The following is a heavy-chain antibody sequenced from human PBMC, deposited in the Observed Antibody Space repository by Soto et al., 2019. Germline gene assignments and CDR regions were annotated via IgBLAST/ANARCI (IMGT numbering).Heavy chain of an antibody. CDR1: GGSISSYY. V-gene: IGHV4-59*01. CDR3: ASLSIVGAKSHWFDP. J-gene: IGHJ5*02. CDR2: IYYSGST. D-gene: IGHD1-26*01. Sequence: SETLSLTCTVSGGSISSYYWSWIRQPPGKGLEWIGYIYYSGSTNYNPSLKSRVTISVDTSKNQFSLKLSSVTAADTAVYYCASLSIVGAKSHWFDPWGQGTLVTSPQ.